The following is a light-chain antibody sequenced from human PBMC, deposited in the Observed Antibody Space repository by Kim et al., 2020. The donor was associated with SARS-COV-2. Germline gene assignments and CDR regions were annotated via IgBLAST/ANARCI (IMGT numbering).Light chain of an antibody. CDR1: QSVSSN. J-gene: IGKJ1*01. CDR3: QEFNNWART. V-gene: IGKV3-15*01. Sequence: EIVMTQSPATLSVSPGERATLSCRASQSVSSNLVWYQQKPGQAPRLLIYGASTRATGIPARFSGSGSGTEFTLTISGLQSEEFAVYYCQEFNNWARTFGQGTKVDSK. CDR2: GAS.